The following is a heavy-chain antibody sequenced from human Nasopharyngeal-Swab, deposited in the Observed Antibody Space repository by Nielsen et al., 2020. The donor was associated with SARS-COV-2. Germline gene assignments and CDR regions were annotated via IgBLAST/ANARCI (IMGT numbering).Heavy chain of an antibody. J-gene: IGHJ6*02. D-gene: IGHD6-6*01. CDR3: ARHWAASSSGHYYGMDV. V-gene: IGHV5-51*01. Sequence: GESLKISCQGSGYSFTSYWIGWVRQMPGKGLEWIGIIHPGDSDTRYSPSFQGQVTISADKSISTTYLQWYSPKASDTAMYYCARHWAASSSGHYYGMDVWGQGTTVTVSS. CDR1: GYSFTSYW. CDR2: IHPGDSDT.